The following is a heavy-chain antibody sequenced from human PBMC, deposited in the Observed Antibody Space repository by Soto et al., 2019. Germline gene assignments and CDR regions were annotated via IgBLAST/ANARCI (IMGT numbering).Heavy chain of an antibody. V-gene: IGHV3-9*01. CDR2: VDWNSGST. D-gene: IGHD6-25*01. Sequence: EVQLVESGGGLVQPGRSLRLSCAASGFTFDDFAMHWVRQAPGKGLEWVSGVDWNSGSTAYADSVKGRLTISRDNARNSLYLQMNSLRAEDTALYYCVKGRGSYEVKFGMDVWGQGTTVTVSS. CDR1: GFTFDDFA. CDR3: VKGRGSYEVKFGMDV. J-gene: IGHJ6*02.